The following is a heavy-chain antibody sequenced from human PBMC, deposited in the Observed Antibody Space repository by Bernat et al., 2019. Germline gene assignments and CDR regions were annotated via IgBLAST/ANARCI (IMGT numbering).Heavy chain of an antibody. CDR2: ISYDGSNK. CDR3: AKVSESYDILTGYRDNWFDP. Sequence: QVQLVESGGGVVQPGRSLRLSCAASGFTFSSYGMHWFRQAPGMGLAWVAVISYDGSNKCYADSVKGRFAISRDNSKNTLYLQMNSLRAEDTAVYYCAKVSESYDILTGYRDNWFDPWGQRTLVTVSS. D-gene: IGHD3-9*01. V-gene: IGHV3-30*18. CDR1: GFTFSSYG. J-gene: IGHJ5*02.